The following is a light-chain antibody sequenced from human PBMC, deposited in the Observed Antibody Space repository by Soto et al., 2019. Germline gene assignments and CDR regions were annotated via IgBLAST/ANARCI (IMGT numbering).Light chain of an antibody. CDR2: GAS. CDR1: RSVSSSY. CDR3: QQYGTSPYT. J-gene: IGKJ2*01. Sequence: EIVLTQCPGTLCLSPGERATLSYRASRSVSSSYLAWYQQKPGQAPRLLIYGASSRATGIPDRFNGSGSGTEFTLTISRLEPEDFAVYYCQQYGTSPYTFGQGT. V-gene: IGKV3-20*01.